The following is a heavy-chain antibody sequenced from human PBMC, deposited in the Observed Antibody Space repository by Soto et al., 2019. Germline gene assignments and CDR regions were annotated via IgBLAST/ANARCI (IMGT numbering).Heavy chain of an antibody. J-gene: IGHJ6*02. CDR1: GYTFTGYY. CDR3: ARGRVNYYYGMDV. CDR2: INPNSGGT. D-gene: IGHD6-13*01. Sequence: GASVKVSCKASGYTFTGYYMHWVRQAPGQGLEWMGWINPNSGGTNYAQKFQGWVTMTRDTSISTAYMELRSLRSDDTAVYYCARGRVNYYYGMDVWGQGTTVTVSS. V-gene: IGHV1-2*04.